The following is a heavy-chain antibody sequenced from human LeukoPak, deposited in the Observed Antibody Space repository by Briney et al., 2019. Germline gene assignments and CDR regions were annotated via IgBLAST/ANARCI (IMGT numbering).Heavy chain of an antibody. V-gene: IGHV3-66*01. CDR1: GFTVSSNY. CDR3: ARDPETYYYDSSGPSAY. CDR2: IYSGGST. J-gene: IGHJ4*02. Sequence: GGSLRLSCAASGFTVSSNYMSWVRQAPGKGLEWVSVIYSGGSTYYADSVKGRFTIPRDNSKNTLYLQMNSLRAEDTAVYYCARDPETYYYDSSGPSAYWGQGTLVTVSS. D-gene: IGHD3-22*01.